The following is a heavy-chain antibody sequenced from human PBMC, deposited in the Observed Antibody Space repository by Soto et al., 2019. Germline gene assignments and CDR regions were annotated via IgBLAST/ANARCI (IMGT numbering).Heavy chain of an antibody. CDR1: GYSFTDYH. D-gene: IGHD2-15*01. J-gene: IGHJ6*02. V-gene: IGHV1-46*01. CDR3: ARDPFGCSGGSCYYGMDV. Sequence: ASVKVSCKASGYSFTDYHIHWVRQAPGQGLEWLGRINPSGGSTSYAQKFQGRVTMTRDTSTSTVYMELSSLRSEDTAVYYCARDPFGCSGGSCYYGMDVWGQGTTVTVSS. CDR2: INPSGGST.